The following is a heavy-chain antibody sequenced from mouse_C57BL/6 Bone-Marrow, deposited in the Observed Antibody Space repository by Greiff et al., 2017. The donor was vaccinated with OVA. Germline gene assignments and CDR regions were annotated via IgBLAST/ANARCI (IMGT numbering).Heavy chain of an antibody. D-gene: IGHD2-3*01. CDR1: GYTFTSSG. CDR3: ARFDGYSWFAY. V-gene: IGHV1-81*01. Sequence: LVESGAELARPGASVKLSCKASGYTFTSSGISWVKQRTGPGLAWIGEIYPRSGNTYYNEKFKGKATLTADKSSCTAYMELRSLTSEDSAGYCCARFDGYSWFAYWGQGTLVTVSA. J-gene: IGHJ3*01. CDR2: IYPRSGNT.